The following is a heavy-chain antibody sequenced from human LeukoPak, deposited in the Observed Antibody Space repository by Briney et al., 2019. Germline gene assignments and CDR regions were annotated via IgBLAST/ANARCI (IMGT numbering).Heavy chain of an antibody. V-gene: IGHV1-18*01. D-gene: IGHD3-9*01. CDR3: AADRATLRGNNYDLLTGYYTGWDY. CDR2: VSTYNGNT. CDR1: GYTFSSYG. Sequence: ASVKVSCKTSGYTFSSYGISWVRQAPGQGLQLMGWVSTYNGNTNYAQNLQGRVTMTTDRSTSTAYMELRSLTSDDTAVYYCAADRATLRGNNYDLLTGYYTGWDYWAQGTLVSVSS. J-gene: IGHJ4*02.